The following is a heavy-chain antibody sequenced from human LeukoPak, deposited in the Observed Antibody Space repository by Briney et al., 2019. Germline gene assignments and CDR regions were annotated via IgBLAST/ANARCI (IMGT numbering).Heavy chain of an antibody. J-gene: IGHJ3*02. Sequence: ASVKVSCKASGGTFSSYAISWVRQAPGQGLEWMGRIIPILGIANYAQKFQGRVTITADKSTSTAYMELSSLRSEDTAVYYCARAVGRYYYDNAFDIWGQGTMVTVSS. D-gene: IGHD3-22*01. CDR3: ARAVGRYYYDNAFDI. CDR2: IIPILGIA. V-gene: IGHV1-69*04. CDR1: GGTFSSYA.